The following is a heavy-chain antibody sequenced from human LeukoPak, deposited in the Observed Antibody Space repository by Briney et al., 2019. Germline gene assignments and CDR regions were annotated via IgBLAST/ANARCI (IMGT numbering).Heavy chain of an antibody. CDR3: TTEFKELGSFFYFYYMDV. CDR2: IKTKSEGGTT. J-gene: IGHJ6*03. D-gene: IGHD3-10*01. V-gene: IGHV3-15*01. CDR1: GFTFSNAG. Sequence: AGGSLRLSCTASGFTFSNAGMNWVRQAPGKGLEWVGRIKTKSEGGTTDYAAPAKGRFTISRDDSKNALFLQMDSLKSDDTAMHYCTTEFKELGSFFYFYYMDVWGTGTTVTISS.